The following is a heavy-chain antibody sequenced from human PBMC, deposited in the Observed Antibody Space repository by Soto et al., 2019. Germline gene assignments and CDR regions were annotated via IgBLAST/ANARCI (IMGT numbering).Heavy chain of an antibody. D-gene: IGHD3-10*01. Sequence: QVQLVESGGGVVQPGRSLRLSCAASGFTFSTHAMHWVRQAPGKGLEWVAVISYDGNSKYYADSAKGRFTISRDNSKNTLYLQMNSLRAEDTAVYYCARDLIWFGERVCRTHMDVWGQGTTVTVSS. J-gene: IGHJ6*02. CDR1: GFTFSTHA. CDR3: ARDLIWFGERVCRTHMDV. CDR2: ISYDGNSK. V-gene: IGHV3-30-3*01.